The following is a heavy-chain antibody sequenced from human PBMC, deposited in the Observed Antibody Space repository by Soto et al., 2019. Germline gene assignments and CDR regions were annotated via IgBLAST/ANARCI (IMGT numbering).Heavy chain of an antibody. J-gene: IGHJ6*02. CDR3: ARGNHYYGMDV. CDR2: ISHSGAT. V-gene: IGHV4-34*01. CDR1: GGSFTDHY. Sequence: SETLSLTCAVYGGSFTDHYWTWIRQPPGKGLEWIGEISHSGATNYNPSLKSRVTISEDTSKNQVSLKVTSVTAADTAVFYCARGNHYYGMDVWGQGTTVTVSS.